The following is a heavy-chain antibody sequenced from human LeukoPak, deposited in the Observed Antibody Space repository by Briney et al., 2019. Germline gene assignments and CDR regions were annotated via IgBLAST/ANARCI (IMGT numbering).Heavy chain of an antibody. CDR2: IYHSGST. CDR3: ARVVSAVAAWFDP. V-gene: IGHV4-38-2*02. Sequence: SETLSLTCTVSGASVSSYYWNWFRQPPGKGLEWIGSIYHSGSTYYNPSLKSRVTISVDTSKNQFSLMLSSVTAADTAVYYCARVVSAVAAWFDPWGQGTLVTVSS. D-gene: IGHD6-19*01. CDR1: GASVSSYY. J-gene: IGHJ5*02.